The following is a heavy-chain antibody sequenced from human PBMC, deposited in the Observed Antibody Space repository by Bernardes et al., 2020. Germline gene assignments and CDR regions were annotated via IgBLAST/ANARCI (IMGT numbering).Heavy chain of an antibody. CDR2: ISGSGSTI. J-gene: IGHJ4*02. CDR1: GFTFRDFS. V-gene: IGHV3-11*01. CDR3: ARGKRYFDY. Sequence: AGSLRLSCAASGFTFRDFSMTWLRQAPGKGLEWVSYISGSGSTIYNADSVKGRFTISRDNAKNSLYLQMNSLRAEDTAVYYCARGKRYFDYWGQGTLVTVSS.